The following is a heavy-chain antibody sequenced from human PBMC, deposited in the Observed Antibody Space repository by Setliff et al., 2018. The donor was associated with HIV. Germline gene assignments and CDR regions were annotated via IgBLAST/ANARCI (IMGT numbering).Heavy chain of an antibody. V-gene: IGHV4-30-2*01. J-gene: IGHJ1*01. CDR3: ARGESTTWDLAEYFQH. CDR2: IYHSGST. CDR1: GGSISSGGYS. D-gene: IGHD2-2*01. Sequence: SETLSLTCAVSGGSISSGGYSWNWIRQPPGKGLEWIGYIYHSGSTFYNPSLKSRVTISVDRSKNQFSLKLSSVTAADTAVYYCARGESTTWDLAEYFQHWGHGTLVTVSS.